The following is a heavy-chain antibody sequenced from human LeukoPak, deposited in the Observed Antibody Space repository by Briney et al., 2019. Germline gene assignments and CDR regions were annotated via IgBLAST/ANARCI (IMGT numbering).Heavy chain of an antibody. CDR1: GFTSNDYA. CDR2: ISSNSGYI. CDR3: ARGHDASPFDY. V-gene: IGHV3-21*01. Sequence: GGSLRLSCAASGFTSNDYAMNWVRQAPGKGLEWVSFISSNSGYIYYAASVKGRFTVSRDNAKNSLYLQMTSLRAEDTAVYYCARGHDASPFDYWGQGTLVTVSS. J-gene: IGHJ4*02. D-gene: IGHD2-15*01.